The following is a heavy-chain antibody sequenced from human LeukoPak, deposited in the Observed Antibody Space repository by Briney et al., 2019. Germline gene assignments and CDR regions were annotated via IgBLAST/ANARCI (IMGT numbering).Heavy chain of an antibody. Sequence: SETLSLTCTVSGGSITSFYWSWIRQPPGKGLEWIGYIYYSGSTNYNPPLKSRVTISVETSKNQFSLKLRSVTAADTAVYYCARHIPGTPYFDYWGHGTLVTVSS. V-gene: IGHV4-59*08. J-gene: IGHJ4*01. CDR1: GGSITSFY. D-gene: IGHD2-15*01. CDR2: IYYSGST. CDR3: ARHIPGTPYFDY.